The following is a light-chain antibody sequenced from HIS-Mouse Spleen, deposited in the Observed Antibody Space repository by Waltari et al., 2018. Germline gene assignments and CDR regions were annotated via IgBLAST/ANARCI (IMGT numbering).Light chain of an antibody. Sequence: SSELTQDPAVSVALGQTVRITCQGDSLRSYYASWYQQKPGQAPELVIYGKNNRPSGIPDGFSGSSSGNTASLTITGAQAEDEADYYCNSRDSSGNHLVFGGGTKLTVL. CDR2: GKN. CDR3: NSRDSSGNHLV. J-gene: IGLJ2*01. CDR1: SLRSYY. V-gene: IGLV3-19*01.